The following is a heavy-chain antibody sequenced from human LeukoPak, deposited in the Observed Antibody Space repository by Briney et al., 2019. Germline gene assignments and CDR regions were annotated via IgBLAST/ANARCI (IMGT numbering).Heavy chain of an antibody. V-gene: IGHV1-69*13. Sequence: SVKVSCKASGGTFSSYAISWVRQAPGQGLEWMGEIIPIFGTANYAQKFQGRVTITADESTSTAYMELSSLRSEDTAVYYCARADDDYGDYNYYYGMDVWGQGTTVTVSS. CDR2: IIPIFGTA. D-gene: IGHD4-17*01. J-gene: IGHJ6*02. CDR3: ARADDDYGDYNYYYGMDV. CDR1: GGTFSSYA.